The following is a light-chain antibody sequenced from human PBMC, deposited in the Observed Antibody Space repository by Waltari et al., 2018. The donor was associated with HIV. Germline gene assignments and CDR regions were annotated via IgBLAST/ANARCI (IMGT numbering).Light chain of an antibody. V-gene: IGLV3-19*01. CDR2: GKN. J-gene: IGLJ2*01. CDR1: SLRTYY. Sequence: SSELTQDPAVTVALGQTVRITCQGDSLRTYYASWYQQKPGQAPGLLIYGKNVRPAGIPDRFAGSNSGNTASLTITGAQAEDEGDYYCNSRDSSGDHLKFGGGTKLTVL. CDR3: NSRDSSGDHLK.